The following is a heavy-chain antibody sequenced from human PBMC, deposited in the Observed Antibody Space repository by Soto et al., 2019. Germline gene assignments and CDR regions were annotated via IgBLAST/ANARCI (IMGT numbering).Heavy chain of an antibody. CDR1: GFTFSSYS. D-gene: IGHD2-2*01. V-gene: IGHV3-30-3*01. CDR2: TSSDGGTK. Sequence: QVQLMESGGGVVQPGGSLRLSSATSGFTFSSYSMHWFRQAPGKGLEWVAVTSSDGGTKFYADSVKGRFTVSRDNSKNTLYLQMNSLRAEDTAVYYCARDIVVVPAAAPYSYYYGMDVWGQGTTVTVSS. CDR3: ARDIVVVPAAAPYSYYYGMDV. J-gene: IGHJ6*02.